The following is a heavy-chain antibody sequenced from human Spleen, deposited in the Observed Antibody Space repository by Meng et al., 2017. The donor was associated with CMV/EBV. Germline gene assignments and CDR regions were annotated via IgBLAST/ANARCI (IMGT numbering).Heavy chain of an antibody. Sequence: GESLKISCAVSGFTFSSYAMHWVRQAPGKGPEWVAVISYDGSNKYYADSVKGRFTISRDNSKNTLYLQMNSLRAEDTAVYYCARVREGYCSSTSCYNWFDPWGQGTLVTVSS. V-gene: IGHV3-30-3*01. J-gene: IGHJ5*02. CDR2: ISYDGSNK. CDR3: ARVREGYCSSTSCYNWFDP. D-gene: IGHD2-2*01. CDR1: GFTFSSYA.